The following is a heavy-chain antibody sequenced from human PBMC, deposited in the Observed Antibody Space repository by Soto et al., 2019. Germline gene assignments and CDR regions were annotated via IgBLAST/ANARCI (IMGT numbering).Heavy chain of an antibody. CDR3: ARRWGFTFDY. CDR2: IYYSGST. Sequence: SETLSLTCTVSCGSISSYYWSWIRQPPGKGLEWIGYIYYSGSTNYNPSLKSRVTISVDTSKNQFSLKLSSVTAADTAVYYCARRWGFTFDYWGQGTLVTVS. J-gene: IGHJ4*02. CDR1: CGSISSYY. V-gene: IGHV4-59*08. D-gene: IGHD1-26*01.